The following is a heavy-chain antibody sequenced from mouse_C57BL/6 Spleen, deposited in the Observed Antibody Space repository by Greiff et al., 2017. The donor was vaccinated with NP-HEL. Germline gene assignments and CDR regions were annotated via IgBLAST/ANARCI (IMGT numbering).Heavy chain of an antibody. CDR1: GYSFTGYY. CDR2: INPSTGGT. D-gene: IGHD1-1*01. V-gene: IGHV1-42*01. J-gene: IGHJ1*03. Sequence: VQLQQSGPELVKPGASVKISCKASGYSFTGYYMNWVKQSPEKSLEWIGEINPSTGGTTYNQKFKAKATLTVDKSSSTAYMQLKSLTSEDSAVYYCARWYGSGGYFDVWGTGTTVTVSS. CDR3: ARWYGSGGYFDV.